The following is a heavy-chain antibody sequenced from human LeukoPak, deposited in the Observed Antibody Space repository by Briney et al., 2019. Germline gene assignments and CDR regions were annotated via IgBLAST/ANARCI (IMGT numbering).Heavy chain of an antibody. CDR1: GFTLSSYG. Sequence: PGRSLRLSCAPSGFTLSSYGMHWVRQAPGKGLEGVAVISYDGSNQYYAVSVKGRFTISRDNSKNTLYLQMNSLRPDDTAVYFCAKGSHYYDSGGYYIEYWGQGTLVAVSS. CDR3: AKGSHYYDSGGYYIEY. CDR2: ISYDGSNQ. V-gene: IGHV3-30*18. J-gene: IGHJ4*02. D-gene: IGHD3-22*01.